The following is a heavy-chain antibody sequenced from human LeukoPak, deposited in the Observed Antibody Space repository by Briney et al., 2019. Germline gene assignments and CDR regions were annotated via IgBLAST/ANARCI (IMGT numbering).Heavy chain of an antibody. J-gene: IGHJ5*02. Sequence: PSETLSLACTVSGGSIGSSSYYWGWIRQPPGKGLEWIGSIYYSGSTYYNPSLKSRVTISVDTSKNQFSLKLSSVTAADTAVYYCARRAYYGSRRGNFDPWGQGTLVTVSS. CDR2: IYYSGST. D-gene: IGHD3-10*01. CDR3: ARRAYYGSRRGNFDP. V-gene: IGHV4-39*01. CDR1: GGSIGSSSYY.